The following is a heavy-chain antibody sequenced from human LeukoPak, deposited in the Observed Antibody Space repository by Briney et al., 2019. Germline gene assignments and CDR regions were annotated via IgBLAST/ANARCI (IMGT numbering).Heavy chain of an antibody. V-gene: IGHV3-23*01. CDR1: GFTFSSYA. J-gene: IGHJ4*02. Sequence: GGSLRLSCAASGFTFSSYAMSWVRQAPGKGLEWVSAISGSGGSTYYADSVKGRFTISRDNAKNSLYLQMNSLRAEDTALYYCARVPAGYCSGGSCYAFDYWGQGTLVTVSS. CDR3: ARVPAGYCSGGSCYAFDY. CDR2: ISGSGGST. D-gene: IGHD2-15*01.